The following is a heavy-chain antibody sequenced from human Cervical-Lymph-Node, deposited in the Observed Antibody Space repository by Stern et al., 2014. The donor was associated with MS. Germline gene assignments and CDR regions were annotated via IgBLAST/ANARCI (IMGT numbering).Heavy chain of an antibody. Sequence: MQLVQSEGGLVQPGGSLRLSCAASGFAFRSYWMHWVRQPPGQGLVWVSRINEDGSITNYADSVGGRFTISRDNAKNTLYLQMNSLRVEDTAVYYCVKDLMDWEGGQRYYASGGPYHSPGDDFDHWGQGTRVTVSS. D-gene: IGHD3-22*01. J-gene: IGHJ4*02. CDR1: GFAFRSYW. V-gene: IGHV3-74*01. CDR2: INEDGSIT. CDR3: VKDLMDWEGGQRYYASGGPYHSPGDDFDH.